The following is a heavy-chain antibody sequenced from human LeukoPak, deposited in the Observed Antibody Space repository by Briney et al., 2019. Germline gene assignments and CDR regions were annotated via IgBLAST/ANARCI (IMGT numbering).Heavy chain of an antibody. CDR3: AKEPNSYSSGWYLQH. CDR2: ISHEGGTT. V-gene: IGHV3-30*02. D-gene: IGHD6-25*01. Sequence: GGSLRLSCAASGFTFSNYGMHWVRQAPGKGLEWVAVISHEGGTTFYADSVKGRFTISRDNSKNTLDLQMYSLRAEDTAVYYCAKEPNSYSSGWYLQHWGQGTLVTVSS. CDR1: GFTFSNYG. J-gene: IGHJ1*01.